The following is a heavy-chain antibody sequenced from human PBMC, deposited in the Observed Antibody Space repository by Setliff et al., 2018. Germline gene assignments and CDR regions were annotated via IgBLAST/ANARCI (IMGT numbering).Heavy chain of an antibody. CDR1: GGSISSYY. Sequence: ASETLSLTCTVSGGSISSYYWSWIRQPPGKGLEWIAYIYYSGTTNYNPSLKSRVTISLDTSKYQFSLKLSSVTAADTAVYYCGRVTGSGKGFWGQGTLVTVSS. D-gene: IGHD2-15*01. J-gene: IGHJ4*02. CDR2: IYYSGTT. V-gene: IGHV4-59*01. CDR3: GRVTGSGKGF.